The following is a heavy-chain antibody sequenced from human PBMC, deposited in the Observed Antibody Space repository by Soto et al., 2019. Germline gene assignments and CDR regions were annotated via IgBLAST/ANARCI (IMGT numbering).Heavy chain of an antibody. CDR3: VTGGLLVY. Sequence: DVKLLESGGGLVQPGGSLRLSCAASQFTFSSFAMTWVRQAPGKGLELVSFISETGDSLSYAESLKGRFTISRDNSKNTLYLHISSLRPEATAVYYCVTGGLLVYWGQGTVVTVSS. J-gene: IGHJ4*02. CDR2: ISETGDSL. V-gene: IGHV3-23*01. CDR1: QFTFSSFA. D-gene: IGHD2-15*01.